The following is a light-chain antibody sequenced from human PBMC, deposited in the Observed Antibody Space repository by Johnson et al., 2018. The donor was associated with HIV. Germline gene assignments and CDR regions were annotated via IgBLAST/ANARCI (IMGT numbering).Light chain of an antibody. Sequence: QSVLTQPPSVSAAPGQRVTISCSGSSSNIGSNYVSWYQQVTGTAPKLLIYDNTKRPSGIPDRFSGSKSGTSATLGITGLQTGDEADYYCGTWDNSLRTGFFGTGTKVTVL. CDR2: DNT. CDR1: SSNIGSNY. V-gene: IGLV1-51*01. CDR3: GTWDNSLRTGF. J-gene: IGLJ1*01.